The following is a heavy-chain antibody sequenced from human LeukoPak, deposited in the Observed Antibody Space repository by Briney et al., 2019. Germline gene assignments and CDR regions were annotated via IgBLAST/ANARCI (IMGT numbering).Heavy chain of an antibody. CDR2: INPNSGDT. D-gene: IGHD2-2*01. J-gene: IGHJ4*02. Sequence: ASVKVSCKASGYTFTGYHMHWVRQAPGQGLEWMGRINPNSGDTNYAQKFQGRVAMTRDTSISTAFMELTRLRSDDTAVYHCARDYCSSTSCLFDYWGQGTLVTVSS. CDR1: GYTFTGYH. CDR3: ARDYCSSTSCLFDY. V-gene: IGHV1-2*06.